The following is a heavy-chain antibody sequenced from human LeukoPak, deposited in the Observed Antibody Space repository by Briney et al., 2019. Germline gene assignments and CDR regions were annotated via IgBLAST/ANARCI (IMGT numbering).Heavy chain of an antibody. D-gene: IGHD3-3*01. Sequence: PSETLSLTCTVSGGSISSYYWSWTRQPPGKGLEWIGYIYYSGSTNCNPSLKSRVTISVDTSKNQFSLKLSSVTAADTAVYYCARLANYDFWRGPYPHDAFDIWGQGTMVTVSS. CDR2: IYYSGST. CDR3: ARLANYDFWRGPYPHDAFDI. V-gene: IGHV4-59*08. CDR1: GGSISSYY. J-gene: IGHJ3*02.